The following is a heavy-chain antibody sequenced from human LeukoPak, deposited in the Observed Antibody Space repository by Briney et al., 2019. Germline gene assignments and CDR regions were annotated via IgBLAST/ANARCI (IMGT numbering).Heavy chain of an antibody. Sequence: GGSLRLSCAASGFTFSSYEMNWVRQAPGNGLEWVSYISSSGSTIYYADSVKGRFTISRDNAKNSLYLQMNSLRAEDTAVYYCARAGYSSGWYRTKYDYWGQGTLVTVSS. CDR1: GFTFSSYE. D-gene: IGHD6-19*01. V-gene: IGHV3-48*03. J-gene: IGHJ4*02. CDR2: ISSSGSTI. CDR3: ARAGYSSGWYRTKYDY.